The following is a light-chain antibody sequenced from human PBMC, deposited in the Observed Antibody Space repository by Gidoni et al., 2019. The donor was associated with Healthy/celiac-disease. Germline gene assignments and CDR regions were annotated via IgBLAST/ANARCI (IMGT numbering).Light chain of an antibody. CDR3: QQLSSYPLT. CDR2: AAS. CDR1: QGISSY. V-gene: IGKV1-9*01. J-gene: IGKJ4*01. Sequence: TQLTHSPSSLSASVQDRVTITCRASQGISSYLAWYQQKPGKAPKLLIYAASTLQSGVSSRFSGSGSGTDFTLTISRLQPEDFATYYCQQLSSYPLTFGGGTKVEIK.